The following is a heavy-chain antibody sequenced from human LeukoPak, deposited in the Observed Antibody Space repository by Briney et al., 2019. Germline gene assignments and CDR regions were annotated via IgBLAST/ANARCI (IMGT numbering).Heavy chain of an antibody. CDR2: VDPEDGET. Sequence: ASVKVSCKVSGYTFTDYYMHWVQQAPGKGLEWMGLVDPEDGETIYAEKFQGRATITADTSTDTAYMELSSLRSEDTAVYYCATGELELPVGYWGQGTLVTVSS. V-gene: IGHV1-69-2*01. D-gene: IGHD1-7*01. J-gene: IGHJ4*02. CDR3: ATGELELPVGY. CDR1: GYTFTDYY.